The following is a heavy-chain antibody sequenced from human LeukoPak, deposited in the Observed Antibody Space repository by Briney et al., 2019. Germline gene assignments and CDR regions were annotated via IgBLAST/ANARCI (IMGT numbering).Heavy chain of an antibody. CDR3: AKDSDGSGFYYFDY. J-gene: IGHJ4*02. D-gene: IGHD3-10*01. V-gene: IGHV3-9*01. CDR1: EFTVSSNY. CDR2: ISWNSGSI. Sequence: PGGSLRLSCAASEFTVSSNYMSWIRQAPGEGLEWVSGISWNSGSIGYADSVKGRFTISRDNAKNSLYLQMNSLRAEDTALYYCAKDSDGSGFYYFDYWGQGTLVTVSS.